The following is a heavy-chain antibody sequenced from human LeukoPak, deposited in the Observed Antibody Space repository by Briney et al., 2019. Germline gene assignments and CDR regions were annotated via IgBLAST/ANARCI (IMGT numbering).Heavy chain of an antibody. V-gene: IGHV4-59*01. J-gene: IGHJ4*02. CDR3: ARGGMITFGGVIDYYFDY. CDR1: GGSISSYY. Sequence: SETLSLTCTVSGGSISSYYWSWIRQPPGKGLEWIGHIYYSGSTNYNPSLKSRVTISVDTSKNQFSLKLSSVTAADTAVYYCARGGMITFGGVIDYYFDYWGQGTLVTVSS. CDR2: IYYSGST. D-gene: IGHD3-16*02.